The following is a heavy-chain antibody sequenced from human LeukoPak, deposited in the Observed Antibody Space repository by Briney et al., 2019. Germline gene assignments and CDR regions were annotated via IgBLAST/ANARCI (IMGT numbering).Heavy chain of an antibody. Sequence: PSETLSLTCAVPGGSISSNSYYRGWIRQPPGKGLEWIGSIYYSGSTYYNPSLKSRATMSVDTSKNQFTLNLKSVTPEDTAVYYCARNLIPEQLVLNFWGQGTLVTVSS. J-gene: IGHJ4*02. D-gene: IGHD6-13*01. CDR2: IYYSGST. CDR3: ARNLIPEQLVLNF. CDR1: GGSISSNSYY. V-gene: IGHV4-39*06.